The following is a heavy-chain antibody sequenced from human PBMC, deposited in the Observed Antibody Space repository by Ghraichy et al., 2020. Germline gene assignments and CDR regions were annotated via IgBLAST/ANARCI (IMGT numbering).Heavy chain of an antibody. CDR2: IYYSGST. CDR1: GGSISSYY. D-gene: IGHD3-22*01. V-gene: IGHV4-59*01. J-gene: IGHJ3*02. Sequence: ESMNISCTVSGGSISSYYWSWIRQPPGKGLEWIGYIYYSGSTNYNPSLKSRVTISVDTSKNQFSLKLSSVTAADTAVYYCARDNYYDSSGYVAFDIWGQGTMVTVSS. CDR3: ARDNYYDSSGYVAFDI.